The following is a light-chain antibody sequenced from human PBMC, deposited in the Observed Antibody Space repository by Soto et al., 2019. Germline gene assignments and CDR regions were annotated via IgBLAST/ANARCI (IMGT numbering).Light chain of an antibody. Sequence: QSALTQPASVSGSPGQSITISCTGTSSDVGGYNYVSWYQQHPGKVPKLRMYDVRNRPSGVSNRYSGSRSGNTASLSISGLQAEDEADYFCSSYTSGSTVVFGGGTKLTVL. CDR3: SSYTSGSTVV. J-gene: IGLJ2*01. V-gene: IGLV2-14*01. CDR1: SSDVGGYNY. CDR2: DVR.